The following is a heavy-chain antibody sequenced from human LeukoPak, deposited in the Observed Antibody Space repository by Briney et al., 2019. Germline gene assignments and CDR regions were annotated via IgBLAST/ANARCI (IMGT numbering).Heavy chain of an antibody. Sequence: GGSLRLSCAASGFTVSDDGMTWVRQTPGKGLEWMAIIKQDGSEKYYVDSVKGRFTISRDNAKNSLYLQMNSLSAEDTAVYYCARGRLNYWGQGTLVTVSS. CDR3: ARGRLNY. D-gene: IGHD5-12*01. CDR1: GFTVSDDG. V-gene: IGHV3-7*01. CDR2: IKQDGSEK. J-gene: IGHJ4*02.